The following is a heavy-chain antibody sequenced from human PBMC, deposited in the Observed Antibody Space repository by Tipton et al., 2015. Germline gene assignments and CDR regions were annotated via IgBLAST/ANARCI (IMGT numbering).Heavy chain of an antibody. CDR3: AREVWYNDSTGYDY. J-gene: IGHJ4*02. V-gene: IGHV4-4*02. Sequence: TLSLTCSVSGDSISGSNWWSWVRQPPGKGLEWIGYIYYSGATNFNPSLKSRVAISVDTSKNQFSLKLSSVTAADTAVYYCAREVWYNDSTGYDYWGQGTLVTVSS. CDR1: GDSISGSNW. D-gene: IGHD3-22*01. CDR2: IYYSGAT.